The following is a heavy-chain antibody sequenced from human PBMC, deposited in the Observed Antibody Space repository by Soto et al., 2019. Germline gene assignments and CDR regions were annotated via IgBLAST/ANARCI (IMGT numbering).Heavy chain of an antibody. CDR2: MNPNSGNT. CDR3: ARLGELEPHYYYYMDV. V-gene: IGHV1-8*01. Sequence: ASVKVSCKASGYTFTSYDINWVRQATGQGLEWMGWMNPNSGNTGYAQKFQGRVTMTRNTSISTAYMELSSLRSEDTAVYYCARLGELEPHYYYYMDVWGKGTTVTVSS. J-gene: IGHJ6*03. CDR1: GYTFTSYD. D-gene: IGHD1-1*01.